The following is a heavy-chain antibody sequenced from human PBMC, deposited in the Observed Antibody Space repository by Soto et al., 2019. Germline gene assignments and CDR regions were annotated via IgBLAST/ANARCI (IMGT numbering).Heavy chain of an antibody. CDR3: ARDAGDYDILTGYPS. CDR1: GLTFSSYW. Sequence: GGSLRLSCAASGLTFSSYWMSWVRQAPGKGLEWVANIKQDGSEKYYVDSVKGRFTISRDNAKNSLYLQMNSLRAEDTAVYYCARDAGDYDILTGYPSWGQGTMVTVSS. D-gene: IGHD3-9*01. J-gene: IGHJ3*01. V-gene: IGHV3-7*01. CDR2: IKQDGSEK.